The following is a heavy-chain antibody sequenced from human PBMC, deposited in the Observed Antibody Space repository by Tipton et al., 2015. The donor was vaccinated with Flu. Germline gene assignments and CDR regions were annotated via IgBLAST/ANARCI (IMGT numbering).Heavy chain of an antibody. CDR3: TRDAHDSSGHYYFTDS. CDR1: GGSISGGDYY. CDR2: VFYSGNT. Sequence: TLSLTCTVSGGSISGGDYYWSWVRQPPGKGLEWIGHVFYSGNTYYNPSLKSRETISVDTSKNQFSLRLTSVTVADTAVYYCTRDAHDSSGHYYFTDSWGQGTLVTVSS. V-gene: IGHV4-30-4*01. D-gene: IGHD3-22*01. J-gene: IGHJ4*02.